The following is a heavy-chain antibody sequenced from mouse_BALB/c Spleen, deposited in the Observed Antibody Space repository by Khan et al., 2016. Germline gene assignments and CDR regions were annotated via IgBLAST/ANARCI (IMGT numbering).Heavy chain of an antibody. CDR3: TRRGTSRFAY. J-gene: IGHJ3*01. D-gene: IGHD2-14*01. CDR2: IRLKSNNYAT. V-gene: IGHV6-6*02. Sequence: EVKLEESGGGLVQPGGSMKLSCVASGFTFSNYWMNWVRQSPEKGLEWVAEIRLKSNNYATHYAESVKGRVTISRDDSKSSVYLQMNNLSAEDTGVCYGTRRGTSRFAYWGQGPLVPVSA. CDR1: GFTFSNYW.